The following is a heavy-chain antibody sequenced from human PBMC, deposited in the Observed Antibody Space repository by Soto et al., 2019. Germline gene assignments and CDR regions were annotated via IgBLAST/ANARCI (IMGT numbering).Heavy chain of an antibody. V-gene: IGHV1-69*13. D-gene: IGHD2-2*01. J-gene: IGHJ6*02. CDR1: RVAFSKFI. Sequence: GASVKVSCKASRVAFSKFIVTWVRQAPGLGLEWVGGSIPIFGTANYAQKFQGRVTITADESTSTSYLEVNNLRSEDTAVYYCAKVRYSSPMGYYYGLGVWGQGTTVAVSS. CDR3: AKVRYSSPMGYYYGLGV. CDR2: SIPIFGTA.